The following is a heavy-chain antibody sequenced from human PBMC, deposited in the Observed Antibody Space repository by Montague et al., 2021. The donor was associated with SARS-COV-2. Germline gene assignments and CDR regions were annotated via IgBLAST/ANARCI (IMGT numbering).Heavy chain of an antibody. Sequence: SETLSLTCDVSGGSTASHYWNWIRQSPGKRPEWIGYVYYNGDTKYNPSLQSRVTISIDTSENQFSLRLNSVTAADTAVYFCARGWVFDPWGQGRLVTVSS. J-gene: IGHJ3*01. CDR3: ARGWVFDP. CDR1: GGSTASHY. V-gene: IGHV4-59*08. D-gene: IGHD6-19*01. CDR2: VYYNGDT.